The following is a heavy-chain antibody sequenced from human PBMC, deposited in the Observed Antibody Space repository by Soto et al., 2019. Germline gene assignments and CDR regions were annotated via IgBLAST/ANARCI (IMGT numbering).Heavy chain of an antibody. Sequence: QVQLVQSGAEVKKPEASVKVSCKASGYTFTTYAIHWVRQAPGPRREWMGWINAGNGNTRHSQKVQGRVTITRDTYASTAFMELSSMRSEDTAVDYCAREGGGYCSGASCYPYYFDSWGQGTLVTVSS. CDR1: GYTFTTYA. D-gene: IGHD2-15*01. V-gene: IGHV1-3*01. CDR2: INAGNGNT. CDR3: AREGGGYCSGASCYPYYFDS. J-gene: IGHJ4*02.